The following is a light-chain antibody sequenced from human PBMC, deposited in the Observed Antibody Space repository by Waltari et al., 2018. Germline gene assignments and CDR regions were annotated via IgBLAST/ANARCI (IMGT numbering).Light chain of an antibody. V-gene: IGKV3-20*01. Sequence: EIVLTQSPGTLSLSPGERATLSCRASQSVSRTLACYQQKPGQAPRLLIYDASIRATGIPDRFSGSGSGTDFSLTISRLEPEDFAVYYCQKYGTRPATFGQGTKVEIK. J-gene: IGKJ1*01. CDR1: QSVSRT. CDR2: DAS. CDR3: QKYGTRPAT.